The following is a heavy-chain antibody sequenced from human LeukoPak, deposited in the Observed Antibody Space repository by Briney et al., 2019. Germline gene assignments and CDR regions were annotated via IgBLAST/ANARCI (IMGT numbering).Heavy chain of an antibody. V-gene: IGHV4-34*01. D-gene: IGHD1-26*01. Sequence: SETLSLTCAVYGESFSGYYWSWIRQPPGKGLEWIGSIYYSGSTFYNLSLKSRVTISIDMSKNTFSLKLSAVTAADTAVYYCAVVGVTTTTVDYWGQGTLVTVSS. CDR2: IYYSGST. CDR1: GESFSGYY. CDR3: AVVGVTTTTVDY. J-gene: IGHJ4*02.